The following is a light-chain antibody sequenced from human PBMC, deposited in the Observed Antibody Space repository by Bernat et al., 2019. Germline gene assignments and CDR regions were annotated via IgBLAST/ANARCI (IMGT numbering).Light chain of an antibody. CDR2: KAS. V-gene: IGKV1-5*03. CDR3: QQYNTYWT. J-gene: IGKJ1*01. Sequence: TQMTQSPSTLSASVGDRVTITCRASQSISTWLAWYQQRPGKAPKLLIYKASTLESGVPSSVSGSGSGTDFSLTISSLQPDGFATYYYQQYNTYWTFGQGTKVEIK. CDR1: QSISTW.